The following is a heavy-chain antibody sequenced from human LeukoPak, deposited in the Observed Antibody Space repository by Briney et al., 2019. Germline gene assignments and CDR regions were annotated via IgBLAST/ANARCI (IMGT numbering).Heavy chain of an antibody. Sequence: PSGTLSLTCGVSGGSISSSIRWSWVRQPPGKGLEWIGEIHHEGSTKYSPSLKSRVTISVDKSKNQFSPKLNSMTAADTAVYYCTAQGGWYIDYWGQGTLVTVSS. D-gene: IGHD6-19*01. V-gene: IGHV4-4*02. J-gene: IGHJ4*02. CDR1: GGSISSSIR. CDR2: IHHEGST. CDR3: TAQGGWYIDY.